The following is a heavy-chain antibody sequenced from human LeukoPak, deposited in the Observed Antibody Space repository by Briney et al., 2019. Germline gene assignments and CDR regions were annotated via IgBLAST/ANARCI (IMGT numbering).Heavy chain of an antibody. Sequence: GGSLRLSCAASGFTFSSYWMSWVRQAPGKGLEWVANIKPDGSEKYYVDSVKGRFTISRDNAENSVFLQMNSLRGEDTAVYYCAREYDFWSGSDYWGQGTLVTVSS. V-gene: IGHV3-7*01. CDR2: IKPDGSEK. CDR3: AREYDFWSGSDY. CDR1: GFTFSSYW. J-gene: IGHJ4*02. D-gene: IGHD3-3*01.